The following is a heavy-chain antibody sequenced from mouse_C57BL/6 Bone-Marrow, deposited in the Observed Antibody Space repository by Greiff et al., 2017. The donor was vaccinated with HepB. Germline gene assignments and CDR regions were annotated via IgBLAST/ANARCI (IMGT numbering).Heavy chain of an antibody. CDR2: LYPGDGDT. CDR3: ASGVYGSSGCGD. J-gene: IGHJ2*01. D-gene: IGHD1-1*01. CDR1: GYSFSSSW. Sequence: VQLQQSGPELVKPGASVKISCKASGYSFSSSWMNWVKQRPGKGLEWIGRLYPGDGDTNYNGKFKGKATLTADQSSSTAYMQLSSLTSEDSAVYFCASGVYGSSGCGDGGQGTTLTVSS. V-gene: IGHV1-82*01.